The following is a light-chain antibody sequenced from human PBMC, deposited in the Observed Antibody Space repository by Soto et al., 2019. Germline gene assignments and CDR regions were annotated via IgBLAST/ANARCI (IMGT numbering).Light chain of an antibody. CDR3: SSYTSSSTVI. CDR1: SSDVGGYDY. J-gene: IGLJ2*01. V-gene: IGLV2-14*01. CDR2: DVS. Sequence: QSALTQPASVSESPGQSITISCTGTSSDVGGYDYVSWYQQHTGKAPKLMIYDVSNRPSGVSNRFSGSKSGNTASLTISGLQTEDEADYYCSSYTSSSTVIFGGGTKVTVL.